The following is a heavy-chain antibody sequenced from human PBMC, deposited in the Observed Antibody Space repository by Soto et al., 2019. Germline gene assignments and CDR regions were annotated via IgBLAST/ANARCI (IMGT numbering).Heavy chain of an antibody. CDR1: GFSLSTSGVG. J-gene: IGHJ5*02. V-gene: IGHV2-5*02. CDR2: IYWDDDK. Sequence: QITLKESGPTLVKPTQTLTLTCTFSGFSLSTSGVGVGWIRQPPGKALEWLALIYWDDDKRYSPSLKSRLTIPKDTSKNQVVLTMTNMDPVDTATYYCAHLDRDQWELLDPKVNWFDPWGQGTLVTVSS. CDR3: AHLDRDQWELLDPKVNWFDP. D-gene: IGHD1-26*01.